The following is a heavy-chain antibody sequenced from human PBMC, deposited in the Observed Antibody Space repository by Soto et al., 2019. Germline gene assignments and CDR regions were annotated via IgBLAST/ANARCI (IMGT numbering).Heavy chain of an antibody. J-gene: IGHJ5*02. CDR2: ISYDGSNK. CDR1: GFTFNSHG. Sequence: QVLLVESGGGVVQPGGSLTLSCVGSGFTFNSHGMHWVRQAPGKGLEWVAVISYDGSNKYYEESVKGRFTISRDNSRNTVYLQLNSLRAEDTALYYCAQDRTAILAEVSWLESWGQETLVTVSA. CDR3: AQDRTAILAEVSWLES. V-gene: IGHV3-30*18. D-gene: IGHD5-12*01.